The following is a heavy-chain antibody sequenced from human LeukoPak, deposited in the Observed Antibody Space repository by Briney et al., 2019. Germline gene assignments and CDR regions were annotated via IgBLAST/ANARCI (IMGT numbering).Heavy chain of an antibody. V-gene: IGHV3-48*02. Sequence: GGSLRLSCAVSGFTFSSYGMNWVRQAPGKGLEWVSSISSSGSTIYYDDSVKGRFTISRDNAKNSLYLQMNSLRDEGTAMYYCARGHCSGGRCYFDYWGQGTLVTVSS. J-gene: IGHJ4*02. CDR1: GFTFSSYG. CDR2: ISSSGSTI. D-gene: IGHD2-15*01. CDR3: ARGHCSGGRCYFDY.